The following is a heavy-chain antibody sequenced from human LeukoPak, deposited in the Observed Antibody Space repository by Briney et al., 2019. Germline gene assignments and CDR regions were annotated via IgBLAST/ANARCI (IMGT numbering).Heavy chain of an antibody. V-gene: IGHV4-4*07. J-gene: IGHJ1*01. D-gene: IGHD5-18*01. CDR3: AIDFTRNSYAVAEFFHP. CDR2: IYANGGT. Sequence: PSETLSLTCTLSGGSISGYYWNWIRQSAGKGLEWIGRIYANGGTNYNPSLRGRVSMSVDTSKNQFSLKLTSVTAADPAIYYCAIDFTRNSYAVAEFFHPWGQGTLVSVSS. CDR1: GGSISGYY.